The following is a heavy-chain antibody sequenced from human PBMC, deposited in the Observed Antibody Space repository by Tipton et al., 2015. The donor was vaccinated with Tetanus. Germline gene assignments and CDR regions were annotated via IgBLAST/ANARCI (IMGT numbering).Heavy chain of an antibody. CDR3: AKQADNWFDP. J-gene: IGHJ5*02. Sequence: TLSLTCIVSDDSMSTGTSYWGWVRQPPGMALEWIGTVYYDGSPYYNSSLKSRLTISVDTSKRQFFLRLTSVTAADTAIYYCAKQADNWFDPWGQGTLVTVSS. CDR2: VYYDGSP. V-gene: IGHV4-39*01. CDR1: DDSMSTGTSY.